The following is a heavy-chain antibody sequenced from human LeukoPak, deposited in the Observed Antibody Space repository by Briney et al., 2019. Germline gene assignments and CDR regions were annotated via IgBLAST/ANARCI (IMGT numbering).Heavy chain of an antibody. J-gene: IGHJ2*01. CDR2: ITGSSTWT. CDR3: ASVLVSSGTGYFDL. D-gene: IGHD3-10*01. CDR1: GFTFGNFG. V-gene: IGHV3-23*01. Sequence: PGGPLRLSCEASGFTFGNFGMTGARHAPGKALQWVSGITGSSTWTYYAASVKGRFTVSRDNSQNTLHLQINSLRADDTAVYYCASVLVSSGTGYFDLSGRGTLVTVSS.